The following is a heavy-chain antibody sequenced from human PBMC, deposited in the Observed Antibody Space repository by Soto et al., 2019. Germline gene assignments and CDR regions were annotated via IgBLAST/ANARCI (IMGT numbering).Heavy chain of an antibody. J-gene: IGHJ5*02. Sequence: ETLSLTCTVSGGSTSSSSFYWGWIRQPPGKGLEWIASIYYGGSTYYNPSLRGRVTMSVDTSKNQFSLMLTSVTAADTAVYYCARGRGVVVVAAPPRGWFDPWGQGTLVTVSS. CDR1: GGSTSSSSFY. CDR3: ARGRGVVVVAAPPRGWFDP. D-gene: IGHD2-15*01. CDR2: IYYGGST. V-gene: IGHV4-39*01.